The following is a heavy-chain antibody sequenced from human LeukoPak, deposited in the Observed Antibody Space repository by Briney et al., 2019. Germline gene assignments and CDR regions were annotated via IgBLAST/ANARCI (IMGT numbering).Heavy chain of an antibody. D-gene: IGHD2-15*01. Sequence: GGSLRLSCAASGFTFSSYGMHWVRQAPGKGLEWVAVIPYDGSNKYYADSVKGRFTISRDNSKNTLYLQMNSLRAEDTAVYYCAKALGYCSGGSCYYYFDYWGQGTLVTVSS. CDR2: IPYDGSNK. CDR1: GFTFSSYG. J-gene: IGHJ4*02. CDR3: AKALGYCSGGSCYYYFDY. V-gene: IGHV3-30*18.